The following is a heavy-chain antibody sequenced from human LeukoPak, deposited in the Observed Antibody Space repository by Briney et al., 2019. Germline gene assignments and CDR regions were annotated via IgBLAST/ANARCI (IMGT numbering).Heavy chain of an antibody. J-gene: IGHJ4*02. CDR2: NSGGSS. V-gene: IGHV3-23*01. Sequence: GGSLRLSCAASGFTFSTYGVYWVRQAPGKGLEWVSSNSGGSSYYADSAKGRFTISRDNSKNTLYLQMNSLRAEDTAVYYCAKDLGSSGWYIDYWGQGTLVTVSS. CDR3: AKDLGSSGWYIDY. CDR1: GFTFSTYG. D-gene: IGHD6-19*01.